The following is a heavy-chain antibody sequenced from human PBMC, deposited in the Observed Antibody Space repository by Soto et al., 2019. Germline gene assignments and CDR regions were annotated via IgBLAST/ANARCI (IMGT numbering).Heavy chain of an antibody. D-gene: IGHD1-26*01. CDR1: GFTFSSYG. Sequence: QVQLVESGGGVVQPGRSLRLSCAASGFTFSSYGMHWVRQAPGKGLEWVAVISYDGSNKYYADSVKGRCTISRDNSKNTLYLQMNSLRAEDTAVYYCAPLRGAEGNFDYWGQGTLVTVSS. V-gene: IGHV3-30*03. CDR3: APLRGAEGNFDY. CDR2: ISYDGSNK. J-gene: IGHJ4*02.